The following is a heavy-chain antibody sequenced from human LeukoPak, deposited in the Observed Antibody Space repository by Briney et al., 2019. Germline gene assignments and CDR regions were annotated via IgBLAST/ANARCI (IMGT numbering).Heavy chain of an antibody. CDR2: IYYSGST. Sequence: SETLSLTCTGPGGSISSYYWSWIRLPPGKGLEWIGYIYYSGSTNYNPSLKSRVTISVDTSKNQFSLKLSSVTAADTAVYYCARAGNGYYDSSGYYNYWGQGTLVTVSS. J-gene: IGHJ4*02. CDR3: ARAGNGYYDSSGYYNY. V-gene: IGHV4-59*01. CDR1: GGSISSYY. D-gene: IGHD3-22*01.